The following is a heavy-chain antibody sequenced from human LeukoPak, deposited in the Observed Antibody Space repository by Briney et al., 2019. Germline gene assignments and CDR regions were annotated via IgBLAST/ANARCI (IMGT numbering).Heavy chain of an antibody. D-gene: IGHD3-10*01. CDR2: IYYSGST. CDR3: AGGPSGGRCAP. J-gene: IGHJ5*02. CDR1: RGSLSTYY. V-gene: IGHV4-59*01. Sequence: SETLSLTCTLSRGSLSTYYWTWIPQPPGKGLEWIGYIYYSGSTNYNPSLKSRVTMSVDTSKNQFSLKVTSVTAADTPVYYCAGGPSGGRCAPWGQGTLVTVSS.